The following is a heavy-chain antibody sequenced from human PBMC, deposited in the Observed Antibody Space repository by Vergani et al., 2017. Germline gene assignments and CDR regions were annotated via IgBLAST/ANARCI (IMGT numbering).Heavy chain of an antibody. V-gene: IGHV3-20*01. D-gene: IGHD3-3*01. CDR3: ARVRGGVRFLNGAFDF. Sequence: EVQLVESGGGVVRPGESLRLSCAASGFTFHDYGMNWVRQVPGKGLEWVCGINWNGDSSGYADSVKGRFTIARDNGKNSLYLHMNNLRFDDTALYHCARVRGGVRFLNGAFDFWGQGTTVTVSS. CDR1: GFTFHDYG. CDR2: INWNGDSS. J-gene: IGHJ3*01.